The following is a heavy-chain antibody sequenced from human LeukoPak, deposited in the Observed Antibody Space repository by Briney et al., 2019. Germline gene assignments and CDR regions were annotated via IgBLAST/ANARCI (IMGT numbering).Heavy chain of an antibody. V-gene: IGHV1-8*01. CDR2: MNPNSGNT. D-gene: IGHD2-2*02. CDR1: GYTFTSYD. Sequence: ASVKVSCKASGYTFTSYDINWVRQATGQGLEWMGWMNPNSGNTGYAQKFQGRVTMTRNTSISTAYMELSSLRSEDTAVYYCARGMYCSSTSCYTLGYYYYYMDVWGKGTTVTVSS. J-gene: IGHJ6*03. CDR3: ARGMYCSSTSCYTLGYYYYYMDV.